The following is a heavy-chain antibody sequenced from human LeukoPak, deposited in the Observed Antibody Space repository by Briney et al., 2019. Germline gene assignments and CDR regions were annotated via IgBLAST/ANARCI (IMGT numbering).Heavy chain of an antibody. Sequence: SETLSLTCTVSGGSISSSSYYWGWIRQPPGKGLEWIGSIYYSGSTYYNPSLKSRVTISVDTSKNQFSLKLSSVTAADTAVYYCARLGEYSGRDGYYYYGMDVWGQGTTVTVSS. D-gene: IGHD1-26*01. V-gene: IGHV4-39*07. CDR1: GGSISSSSYY. J-gene: IGHJ6*02. CDR2: IYYSGST. CDR3: ARLGEYSGRDGYYYYGMDV.